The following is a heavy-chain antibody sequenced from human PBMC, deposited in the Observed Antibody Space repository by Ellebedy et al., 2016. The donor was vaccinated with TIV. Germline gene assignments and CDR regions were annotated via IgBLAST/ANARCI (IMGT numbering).Heavy chain of an antibody. CDR3: ARVLGYYDSSGYRQIHFDI. J-gene: IGHJ3*02. CDR2: IYYSGST. CDR1: GGSISSYY. D-gene: IGHD3-22*01. Sequence: SETLSLTCTVSGGSISSYYWSWIRQPPGKGLEWIAYIYYSGSTNYNPSLKSRVTISVDTSKNPFSLKLSSVTAADTAVYYCARVLGYYDSSGYRQIHFDIWGQGTMVTVSS. V-gene: IGHV4-59*01.